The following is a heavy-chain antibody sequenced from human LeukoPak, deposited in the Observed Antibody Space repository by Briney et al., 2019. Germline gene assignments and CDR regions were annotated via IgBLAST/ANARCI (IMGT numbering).Heavy chain of an antibody. Sequence: PGGSLRLSCAASGFTFDDYGMSWVRQAPGKGLEWVSGINWNGGSTGYADSVKGRFTISRDNAKNTLCLQMNSLRAEDTAVYYCASGYDLRGGIDYWGQGTLVTVSS. CDR2: INWNGGST. CDR3: ASGYDLRGGIDY. J-gene: IGHJ4*02. D-gene: IGHD5-18*01. CDR1: GFTFDDYG. V-gene: IGHV3-20*04.